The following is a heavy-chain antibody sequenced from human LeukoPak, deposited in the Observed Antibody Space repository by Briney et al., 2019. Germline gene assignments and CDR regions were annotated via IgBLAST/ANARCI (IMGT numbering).Heavy chain of an antibody. J-gene: IGHJ4*02. CDR3: ARDPSVVVVAATLDY. Sequence: GRSMRLSCAASGFTFSSYAMHWVRQAPGKGLEWVAVISYDGSNKYYADSVKGRFTISRDNSKNTLYLQMNSLRAEDTAVYYCARDPSVVVVAATLDYWGQGTLVTVSS. D-gene: IGHD2-15*01. CDR1: GFTFSSYA. V-gene: IGHV3-30-3*01. CDR2: ISYDGSNK.